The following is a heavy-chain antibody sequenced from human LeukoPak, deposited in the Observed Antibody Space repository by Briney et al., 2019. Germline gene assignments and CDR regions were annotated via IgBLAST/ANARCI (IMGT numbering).Heavy chain of an antibody. CDR2: ISGSGGST. J-gene: IGHJ4*02. V-gene: IGHV3-23*01. CDR3: AKMDDFWSGQDY. D-gene: IGHD3-3*01. CDR1: GFTFDDYA. Sequence: GGSLRLSCAASGFTFDDYAMHWVRQAPGKGLEGVSAISGSGGSTYYADSVKGRFTISRDNSKNTLYLQMNSLRAEDTAVYYCAKMDDFWSGQDYWGQGTLVTVSS.